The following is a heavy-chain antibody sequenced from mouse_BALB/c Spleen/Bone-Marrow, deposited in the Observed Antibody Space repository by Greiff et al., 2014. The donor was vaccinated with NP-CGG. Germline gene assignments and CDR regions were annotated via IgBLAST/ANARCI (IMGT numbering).Heavy chain of an antibody. V-gene: IGHV2-9*02. J-gene: IGHJ4*01. CDR3: ARITTATGAMDY. D-gene: IGHD1-2*01. Sequence: VKLMESGPGLVAPSQSLSISCTVSGFSLTSYGVHWVRQPPGKGLEWLGVIWADGSTNYNSALMSRLSISKDNSKSQVFLKMNSLQTDDTATYYCARITTATGAMDYWGQGTSVTVSS. CDR2: IWADGST. CDR1: GFSLTSYG.